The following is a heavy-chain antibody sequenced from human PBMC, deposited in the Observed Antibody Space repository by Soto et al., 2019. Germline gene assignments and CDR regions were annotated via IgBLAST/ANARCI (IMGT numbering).Heavy chain of an antibody. CDR1: GGTFSSYT. J-gene: IGHJ5*02. D-gene: IGHD2-2*01. V-gene: IGHV1-69*08. CDR2: IIPILGIA. CDR3: ARECEYLLLVGWFDP. Sequence: QVQLVQSGAEVKKPGSSVKVSCKASGGTFSSYTISWVRQAPGQGLEWMGRIIPILGIANYAQKFQGRVTITADKSTSTAYMELSSLRSEDTAVYYCARECEYLLLVGWFDPWGQGTLVTVSS.